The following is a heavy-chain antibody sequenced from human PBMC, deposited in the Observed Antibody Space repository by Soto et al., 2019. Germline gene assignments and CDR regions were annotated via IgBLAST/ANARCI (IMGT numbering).Heavy chain of an antibody. CDR1: GGSISSYY. V-gene: IGHV4-59*01. CDR3: ARPGWRNAPYDAFDI. CDR2: FYYSGST. D-gene: IGHD6-19*01. J-gene: IGHJ3*02. Sequence: QVQLQESGPGLVKPSETLSLTCTVSGGSISSYYWSWIRQPPGKGLEWIGYFYYSGSTNYNPSLKSRVTISLDTSKNQFSLKLSSVTAADTAVYYRARPGWRNAPYDAFDIWGQGTMVTVSS.